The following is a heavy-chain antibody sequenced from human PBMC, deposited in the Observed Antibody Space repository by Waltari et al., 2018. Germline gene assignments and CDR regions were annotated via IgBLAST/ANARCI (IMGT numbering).Heavy chain of an antibody. CDR1: GDSVTSCYL. J-gene: IGHJ4*02. Sequence: QLQLEESSPVLVTPSETLSVTCAVSGDSVTSCYLWNWVRQSPRKRLEWIGQVHGSGRTNYKPSYVGRVPGSVDTSHNQDSLKLTSATAANTSVYYCARDRGRVLYLDSWGPGTVGTVSP. CDR2: VHGSGRT. D-gene: IGHD2-15*01. V-gene: IGHV4-4*02. CDR3: ARDRGRVLYLDS.